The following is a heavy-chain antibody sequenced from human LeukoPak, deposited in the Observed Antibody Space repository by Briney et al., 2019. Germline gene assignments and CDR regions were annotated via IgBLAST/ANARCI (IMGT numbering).Heavy chain of an antibody. CDR2: ISYDGSNK. V-gene: IGHV3-30*18. Sequence: GGSLRLSCAASGFTFSSYGMHWVRQAPGKGLEWVAVISYDGSNKYYADSVKGRFTISRDNSKNTLYLQMNSLRAEDTAVYYCAKIGGGSGSTFDYWGQGTLVTVSS. D-gene: IGHD3-10*01. CDR3: AKIGGGSGSTFDY. J-gene: IGHJ4*02. CDR1: GFTFSSYG.